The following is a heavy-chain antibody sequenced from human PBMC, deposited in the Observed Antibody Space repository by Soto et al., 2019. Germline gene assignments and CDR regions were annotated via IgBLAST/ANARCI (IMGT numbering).Heavy chain of an antibody. CDR3: ARDAWGPDY. CDR2: INPSGDST. Sequence: QVQLVQSGAEVMKPGASVKISCKTSGRTSPPYNVHWVRQAPGQGLEWMGIINPSGDSTTYAQNFQGRVSMTRDSSTTTVFMELRSLTSEDTAMYYCARDAWGPDYWGQGTLVTVSS. V-gene: IGHV1-46*01. CDR1: GRTSPPYN. J-gene: IGHJ4*02. D-gene: IGHD7-27*01.